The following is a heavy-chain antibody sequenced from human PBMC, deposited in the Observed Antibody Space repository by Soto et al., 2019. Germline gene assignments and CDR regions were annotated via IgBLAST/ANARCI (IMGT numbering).Heavy chain of an antibody. D-gene: IGHD3-22*01. Sequence: SETLSLTCTVSGDSVSRDSYYWSWIRQPPGKGLQWIGYISNSGSTKYNPSLESRVVISIDASKNHLSLRMNSLTDADTAVYYCARATYFYERHFDSWGQGTLVTAPQ. CDR2: ISNSGST. V-gene: IGHV4-61*03. CDR3: ARATYFYERHFDS. CDR1: GDSVSRDSYY. J-gene: IGHJ5*01.